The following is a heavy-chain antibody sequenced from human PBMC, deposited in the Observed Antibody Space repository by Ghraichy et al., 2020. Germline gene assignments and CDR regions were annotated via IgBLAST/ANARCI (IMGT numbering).Heavy chain of an antibody. D-gene: IGHD6-25*01. J-gene: IGHJ6*02. Sequence: GGSLRLSCAASGFTFSGYWMSWVRQAPGKGLEWVASIKQDGSEEHYVDSVKGRFTISRDNAKNSLSLQMNSLRAEDTAVYYCAKNIVAAGKYYYSYYGMDVWGQGTTVTVSS. CDR2: IKQDGSEE. V-gene: IGHV3-7*01. CDR3: AKNIVAAGKYYYSYYGMDV. CDR1: GFTFSGYW.